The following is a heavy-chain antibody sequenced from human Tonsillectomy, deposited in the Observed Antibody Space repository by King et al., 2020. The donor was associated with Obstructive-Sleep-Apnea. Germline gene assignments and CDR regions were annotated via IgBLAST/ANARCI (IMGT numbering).Heavy chain of an antibody. J-gene: IGHJ5*02. CDR3: ARVGGGRSSGWLGSLNWFDP. CDR2: IFHSGST. D-gene: IGHD6-19*01. CDR1: GYSISSGYY. V-gene: IGHV4-38-2*01. Sequence: VQLQESGPGLVKPSETLSLTCAVSGYSISSGYYWGWIRQPPGKGLEWIGSIFHSGSTYYNPSLKSRLTISVDTSKNQFSLKLRFVTAADTAVYYCARVGGGRSSGWLGSLNWFDPWGQGTLVTVSS.